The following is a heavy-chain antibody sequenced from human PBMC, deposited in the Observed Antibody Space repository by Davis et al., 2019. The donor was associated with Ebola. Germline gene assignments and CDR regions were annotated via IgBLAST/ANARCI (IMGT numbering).Heavy chain of an antibody. CDR1: GFTVSSNY. D-gene: IGHD6-13*01. CDR2: IYSSGIA. Sequence: PGGSLRLSCAASGFTVSSNYMSWVRQAPGKGLEWVSVIYSSGIANYADSVKGRFTISRDNAKNTVYLQMNSLRAEDTAVYYCARYGHGSSWIHFDYWGQGTLVTVSS. V-gene: IGHV3-53*01. CDR3: ARYGHGSSWIHFDY. J-gene: IGHJ4*02.